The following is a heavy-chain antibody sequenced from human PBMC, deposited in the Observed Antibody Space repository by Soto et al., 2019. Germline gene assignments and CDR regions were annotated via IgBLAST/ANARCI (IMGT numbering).Heavy chain of an antibody. CDR3: ARRGGSSGDFDY. J-gene: IGHJ4*02. CDR2: IYSSGST. D-gene: IGHD3-22*01. V-gene: IGHV4-4*07. CDR1: GGSISSYY. Sequence: SETLSLTCTVSGGSISSYYWSWIRQPAGKGLEWIGRIYSSGSTNYNPSLKSRVTMSVDTSKNRFSLNLSSVTAADTAMYYCARRGGSSGDFDYWGQGTLVTVSS.